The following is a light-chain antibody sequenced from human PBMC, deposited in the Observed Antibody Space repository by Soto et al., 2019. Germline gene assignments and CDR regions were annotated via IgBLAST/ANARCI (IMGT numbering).Light chain of an antibody. CDR2: DAS. Sequence: EIVLTQSPATLSLSPGERATLSCRASQTVRGSLAWYQQKPGQSPRLLIFDASHRATGIPARFSGSGSGTDFTLTISSLEPEDFAVYYCQQRNNWPRFTFGPGTKVDIK. CDR1: QTVRGS. J-gene: IGKJ3*01. V-gene: IGKV3-11*01. CDR3: QQRNNWPRFT.